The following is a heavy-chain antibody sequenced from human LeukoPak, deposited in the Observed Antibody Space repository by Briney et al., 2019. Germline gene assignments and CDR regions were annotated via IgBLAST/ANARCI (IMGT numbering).Heavy chain of an antibody. V-gene: IGHV3-21*01. J-gene: IGHJ2*01. CDR1: GFTFSSYS. CDR3: ARGVVVVTARWYFDL. CDR2: ISSSSSYI. D-gene: IGHD2-21*02. Sequence: PGGSLRLFCAASGFTFSSYSMNWVRQAPGKGLDWVSSISSSSSYIYYADSVKGRFTISRDNAKTSQYLHMNSLRAEDTAVYYCARGVVVVTARWYFDLWGRGTRVTVTS.